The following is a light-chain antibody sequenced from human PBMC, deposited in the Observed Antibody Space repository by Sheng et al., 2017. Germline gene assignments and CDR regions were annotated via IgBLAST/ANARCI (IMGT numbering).Light chain of an antibody. V-gene: IGLV3-21*03. CDR1: TVQFQD. Sequence: YVLIQPPSVSVAPGMTAKMTCGGDTVQFQDVEWYRQRPGQAPVLVVFDDSERPSGIPERISGSKSGNTATLTIIRVEAGDEADYYCQVWDSKSEHVVFGGGTKLTVL. CDR2: DDS. J-gene: IGLJ3*02. CDR3: QVWDSKSEHVV.